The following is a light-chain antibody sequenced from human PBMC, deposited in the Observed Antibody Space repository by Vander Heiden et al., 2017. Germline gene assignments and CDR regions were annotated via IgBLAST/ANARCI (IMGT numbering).Light chain of an antibody. Sequence: QSALTQPPSVSGSPGQSVPISCTGTSSDVGSYIRVAWYPQPPGTAPKLLIYEVSNRPSGVPDRFSGSKSGNTASLTISGLQAVDEADYYCSSFTGSSTPIVFGTGTRVTVL. CDR3: SSFTGSSTPIV. CDR1: SSDVGSYIR. J-gene: IGLJ1*01. V-gene: IGLV2-18*02. CDR2: EVS.